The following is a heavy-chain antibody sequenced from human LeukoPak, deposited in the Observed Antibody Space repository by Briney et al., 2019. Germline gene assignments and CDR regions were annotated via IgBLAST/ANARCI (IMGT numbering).Heavy chain of an antibody. V-gene: IGHV3-30*04. J-gene: IGHJ4*02. CDR3: ARDFRRYSYGPVDY. Sequence: GGSLRLSCAASGFTFSDYAMHWVRRAPGKGLEWVAVVKGRFTISRDNSKNTLHLQMDSLRVEDTAMYFCARDFRRYSYGPVDYWGQGTLVTVSS. CDR1: GFTFSDYA. D-gene: IGHD5-18*01.